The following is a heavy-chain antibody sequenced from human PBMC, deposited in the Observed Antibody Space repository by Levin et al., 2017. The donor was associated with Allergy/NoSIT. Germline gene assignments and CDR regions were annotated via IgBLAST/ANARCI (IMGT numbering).Heavy chain of an antibody. CDR2: ISGNSGRA. CDR3: AKDQDAGWLPYFGS. V-gene: IGHV3-23*01. Sequence: GESLKISCVGSGFSVSNYGMSWVRQAPGKGLEWVSGISGNSGRAFYADSVKGRFTISRDNSKNTLYLEMKSLRAEDTARYYCAKDQDAGWLPYFGSWGQGTLVTVSP. J-gene: IGHJ4*02. D-gene: IGHD2-15*01. CDR1: GFSVSNYG.